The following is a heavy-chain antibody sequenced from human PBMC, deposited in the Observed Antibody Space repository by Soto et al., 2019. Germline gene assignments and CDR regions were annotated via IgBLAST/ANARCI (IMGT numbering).Heavy chain of an antibody. V-gene: IGHV1-69*13. Sequence: ASVKVSCKASGGAFNTFGFSWVRQAPGQGLEWMGGIIPFFRTANYAQKFQDRVTITADESTSTVYMDLRSLRSEDTAKYYCARSPPMDSGDKYFYDFWGQGALVTVSS. J-gene: IGHJ4*02. CDR1: GGAFNTFG. CDR3: ARSPPMDSGDKYFYDF. CDR2: IIPFFRTA. D-gene: IGHD4-17*01.